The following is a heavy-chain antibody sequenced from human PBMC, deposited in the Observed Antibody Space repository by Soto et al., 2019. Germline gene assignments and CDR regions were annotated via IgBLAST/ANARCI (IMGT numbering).Heavy chain of an antibody. D-gene: IGHD3-16*02. CDR2: INTVNGNT. CDR1: GYTFTSYA. J-gene: IGHJ1*01. V-gene: IGHV1-3*04. CDR3: ARDDYYIWGIYLGPYYS. Sequence: QVQLVQSGAEVKKPGASVKVSCKAAGYTFTSYAMHWVRQAPGQRLEWMGWINTVNGNTKYSQNFQGRVTITRDASANTAYMELSSLTSEDTAVYYCARDDYYIWGIYLGPYYSWGKGTLVTVSS.